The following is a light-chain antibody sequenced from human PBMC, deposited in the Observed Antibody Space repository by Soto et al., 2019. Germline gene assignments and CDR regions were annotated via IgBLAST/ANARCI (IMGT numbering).Light chain of an antibody. Sequence: QSVLTQPASVSGSPGQSIAMSCTGTSSEVGAYDFVSWYQQHPGKAPKLLIYDVNNRPSGISSRFSGSKSGNTASLTISGLQAEDEAEYYCSSYTTGSAEGFGTGTKSPS. CDR2: DVN. CDR3: SSYTTGSAEG. CDR1: SSEVGAYDF. V-gene: IGLV2-14*03. J-gene: IGLJ1*01.